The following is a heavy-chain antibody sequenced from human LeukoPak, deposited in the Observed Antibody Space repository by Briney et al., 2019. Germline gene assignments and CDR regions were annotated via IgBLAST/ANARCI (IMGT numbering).Heavy chain of an antibody. Sequence: PSDTLSLTCTVSGRSMSSYYWRWIRPPPGKGLEWIGYIYTSGSTNYNPSLKGRVTISVDPSRNQSSLKLSSVTAADTAVYYCAGGPLQLWLNPHYYYYYMDVWGKGTTVTVSS. CDR2: IYTSGST. V-gene: IGHV4-4*09. CDR1: GRSMSSYY. D-gene: IGHD5-18*01. J-gene: IGHJ6*03. CDR3: AGGPLQLWLNPHYYYYYMDV.